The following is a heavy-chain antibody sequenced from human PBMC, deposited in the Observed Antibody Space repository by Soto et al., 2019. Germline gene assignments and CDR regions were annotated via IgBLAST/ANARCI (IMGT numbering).Heavy chain of an antibody. CDR3: AASVYDLGVPYYYGMDV. CDR1: GFTFTSSA. Sequence: GASVKVSCKASGFTFTSSAVQWVRQARGQRPEWIGWIVVGSGNTNYAQKFQERVTITRDMSTSTAYMELSSLRSEDTAVYYCAASVYDLGVPYYYGMDVWGQGTTVTVSS. D-gene: IGHD3-3*01. CDR2: IVVGSGNT. J-gene: IGHJ6*02. V-gene: IGHV1-58*01.